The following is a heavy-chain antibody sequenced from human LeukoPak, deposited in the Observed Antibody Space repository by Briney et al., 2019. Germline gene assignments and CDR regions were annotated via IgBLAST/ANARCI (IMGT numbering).Heavy chain of an antibody. CDR2: IGQNGREK. CDR3: ARERQGSSWYDGKEPFDY. J-gene: IGHJ4*02. CDR1: AFTFSNSW. Sequence: GGSLKLSCVASAFTFSNSWMSWVRQVPGKGLEWVANIGQNGREKNYVDSVKGRFTISRDNGKNSLYLEMNSLRAEDTAVYYCARERQGSSWYDGKEPFDYWGQGTLVTVSS. D-gene: IGHD6-13*01. V-gene: IGHV3-7*01.